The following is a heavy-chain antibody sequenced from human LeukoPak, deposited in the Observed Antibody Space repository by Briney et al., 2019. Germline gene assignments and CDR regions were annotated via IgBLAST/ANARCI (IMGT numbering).Heavy chain of an antibody. Sequence: GGSLRLSCAASGFTVSSNYMNWVRQAPGKGLAWVSLIYSGGSTYYADSVKGRFTISRDNSKNTLYLQMNSLRAEDTAVYYCTIFFFMGDFWSGSAIDYWGQGTLVTVSS. V-gene: IGHV3-53*01. D-gene: IGHD3-3*01. J-gene: IGHJ4*02. CDR3: TIFFFMGDFWSGSAIDY. CDR2: IYSGGST. CDR1: GFTVSSNY.